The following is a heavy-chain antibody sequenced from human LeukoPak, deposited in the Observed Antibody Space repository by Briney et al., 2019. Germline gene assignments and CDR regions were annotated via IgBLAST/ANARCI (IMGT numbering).Heavy chain of an antibody. CDR1: GYTFTSYG. CDR3: ARVLGLYGGKSSGY. CDR2: ISAYNGNT. J-gene: IGHJ4*02. D-gene: IGHD4-23*01. V-gene: IGHV1-18*01. Sequence: ASVKVSCKASGYTFTSYGISWVRQAPGQGLEWMGWISAYNGNTNYEQKLQGRVTMTTDTSTSTAYMELRRLRSDDTAVYYCARVLGLYGGKSSGYWGQGTLVTVSS.